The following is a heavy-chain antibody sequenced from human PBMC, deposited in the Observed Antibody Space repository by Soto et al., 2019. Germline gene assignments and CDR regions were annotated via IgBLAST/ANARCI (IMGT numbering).Heavy chain of an antibody. CDR2: ISYDGSNK. V-gene: IGHV3-30*18. Sequence: PGGSLRLSCAASGFTFSSYGMHWVRQAPGKGLEWVAVISYDGSNKYYADAVKGRFTIYRDNSKNSLYLQMNSLRAEDTALYYCAKDMGGSGSYPFDYWGQGTLVTVSS. CDR1: GFTFSSYG. D-gene: IGHD1-26*01. J-gene: IGHJ4*02. CDR3: AKDMGGSGSYPFDY.